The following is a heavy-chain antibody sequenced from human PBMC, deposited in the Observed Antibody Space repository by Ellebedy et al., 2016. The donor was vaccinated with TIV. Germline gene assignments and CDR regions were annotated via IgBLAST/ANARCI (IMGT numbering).Heavy chain of an antibody. J-gene: IGHJ4*02. Sequence: ASVKVSCKASGYTFTSYDINWVRQATGQGLEWMGWINPNSGDTNYAQKLQGRVTMTTDTSTSTAYMELRSLRSDDTAVYYCARDGGPYDYVWGSYAPTQTTEGFFDYWGQGTLVTVSS. D-gene: IGHD3-16*01. CDR2: INPNSGDT. CDR1: GYTFTSYD. V-gene: IGHV1-18*01. CDR3: ARDGGPYDYVWGSYAPTQTTEGFFDY.